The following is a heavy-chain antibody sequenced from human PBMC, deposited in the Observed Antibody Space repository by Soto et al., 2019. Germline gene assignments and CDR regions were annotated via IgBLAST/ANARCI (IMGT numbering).Heavy chain of an antibody. CDR2: LYPLGSS. J-gene: IGHJ6*02. CDR1: VYSISSGNY. D-gene: IGHD2-2*01. Sequence: PSETLSLTCAVSVYSISSGNYWAWIRQPPGCGLEWIGRLYPLGSSHYSTSLKSRVTISVDTSKNHFSLELSSVTAADTATYYCRSSTSCYDESCVDVWGQGTMVT. V-gene: IGHV4-38-2*01. CDR3: RSSTSCYDESCVDV.